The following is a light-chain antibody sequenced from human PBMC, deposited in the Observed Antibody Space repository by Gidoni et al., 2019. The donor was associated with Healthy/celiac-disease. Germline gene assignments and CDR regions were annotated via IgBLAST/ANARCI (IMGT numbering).Light chain of an antibody. J-gene: IGKJ2*01. CDR1: QSVSSN. Sequence: EIVMTQSPATLSVSPGERATLSCRASQSVSSNLAWYQQKPGQAPRLRIYGASTRATGIPARFSGSGSGTEFTLTISSLQSEDFAVYYCQQYNNGPYTFGQGTKLEIK. CDR3: QQYNNGPYT. V-gene: IGKV3-15*01. CDR2: GAS.